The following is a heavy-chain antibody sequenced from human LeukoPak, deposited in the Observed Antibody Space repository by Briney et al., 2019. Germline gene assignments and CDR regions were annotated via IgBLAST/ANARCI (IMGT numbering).Heavy chain of an antibody. V-gene: IGHV3-23*01. CDR1: GFTFSSYS. CDR2: IGGSGGST. CDR3: TKGRTSGFYSHFGY. J-gene: IGHJ4*02. Sequence: GGSLRLSCAASGFTFSSYSMNWVRQAPGKGLEWVSVIGGSGGSTNYADSVKGRFTFSGDTSRNILYLQMNSLRPEDTAVYYCTKGRTSGFYSHFGYWGQGTLVTVSS. D-gene: IGHD3-22*01.